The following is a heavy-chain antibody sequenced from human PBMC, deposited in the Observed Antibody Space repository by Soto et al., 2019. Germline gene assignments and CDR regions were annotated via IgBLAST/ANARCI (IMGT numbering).Heavy chain of an antibody. J-gene: IGHJ6*02. CDR1: GGTFSSYA. V-gene: IGHV1-69*01. Sequence: QVQLVQSGAEVKKPGSSVKVSCKASGGTFSSYAISWVRQAPGQGLEWMGGIIPIFGTANYAQKFQGRVTITADESTSTAYMELSSLRSEDTAVYYCARVVAVAGTYYYDGMDVWGQGTTVTVSS. D-gene: IGHD6-19*01. CDR3: ARVVAVAGTYYYDGMDV. CDR2: IIPIFGTA.